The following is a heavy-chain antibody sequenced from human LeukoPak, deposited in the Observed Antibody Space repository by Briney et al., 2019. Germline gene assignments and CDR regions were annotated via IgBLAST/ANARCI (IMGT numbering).Heavy chain of an antibody. CDR3: ARDQYYYANNGRNFDY. CDR1: GFIFSTYG. CDR2: ISSSSYM. Sequence: GGSLRLSCAASGFIFSTYGMSWVRQAPGKGLEWVSSISSSSYMYYADSVKGRFTISRDNAKNSLYLQMNSLRAGDTAVYYCARDQYYYANNGRNFDYWGQGTHVTVSS. D-gene: IGHD3-22*01. J-gene: IGHJ4*01. V-gene: IGHV3-21*01.